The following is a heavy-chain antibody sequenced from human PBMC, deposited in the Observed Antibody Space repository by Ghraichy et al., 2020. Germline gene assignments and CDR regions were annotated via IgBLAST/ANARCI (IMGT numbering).Heavy chain of an antibody. CDR3: ARDGGYSYDYGIDV. J-gene: IGHJ6*02. CDR2: IYTSEST. Sequence: SETLSLTCTVSGGSISSCYWSWIRQPAGKGLEWIGLIYTSESTNFNPSLKSRVTMSVDTSKNQFSLKLSSVTAADTAVYYCARDGGYSYDYGIDVWGQGTTVTVS. D-gene: IGHD5-18*01. CDR1: GGSISSCY. V-gene: IGHV4-4*07.